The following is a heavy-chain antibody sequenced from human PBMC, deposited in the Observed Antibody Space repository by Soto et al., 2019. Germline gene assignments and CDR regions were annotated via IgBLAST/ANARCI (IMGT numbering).Heavy chain of an antibody. CDR1: GFTFTSSA. V-gene: IGHV1-58*01. CDR3: AAEKFMVRGVISRGMDV. Sequence: QMQLVQSGPEVKKPGTSVKVSCKASGFTFTSSAVKWVRQARGQRLEWIGWIVVGSGNTNYSQKFQERVTITMDMSTSTAYMELSSLRSEDTAVYYCAAEKFMVRGVISRGMDVWGQGTTVTVSS. J-gene: IGHJ6*02. CDR2: IVVGSGNT. D-gene: IGHD3-10*01.